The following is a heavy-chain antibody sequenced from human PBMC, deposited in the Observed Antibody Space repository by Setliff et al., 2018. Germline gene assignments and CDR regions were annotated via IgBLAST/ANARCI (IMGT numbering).Heavy chain of an antibody. CDR1: GGSISSSSYY. Sequence: SETLSLTCTVSGGSISSSSYYWGWIRQPPGKGLEWIGSIYYSGSTYYNLSLKSRVTISVDTSKNQFSLKLSSVTAADTALYYCTVYNTGSSKDHYWGQGTPVTVPS. CDR2: IYYSGST. J-gene: IGHJ4*02. D-gene: IGHD2-8*02. CDR3: TVYNTGSSKDHY. V-gene: IGHV4-39*07.